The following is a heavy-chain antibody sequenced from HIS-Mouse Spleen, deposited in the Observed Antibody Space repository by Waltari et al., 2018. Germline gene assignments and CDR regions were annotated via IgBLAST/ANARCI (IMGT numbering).Heavy chain of an antibody. J-gene: IGHJ2*01. V-gene: IGHV4-39*07. CDR1: GGSISRSSYC. CDR2: IYYSGST. Sequence: QLQLQESGPGLVKPSATLSPTCTVPGGSISRSSYCWGWIRQPPGKGLEWIGSIYYSGSTYYNPSLKSRVTISVDTSKNQFSLKLSSVTAADTAVYYCAREIPYSSSWYDWYFDLWGRGTLVTVSS. D-gene: IGHD6-13*01. CDR3: AREIPYSSSWYDWYFDL.